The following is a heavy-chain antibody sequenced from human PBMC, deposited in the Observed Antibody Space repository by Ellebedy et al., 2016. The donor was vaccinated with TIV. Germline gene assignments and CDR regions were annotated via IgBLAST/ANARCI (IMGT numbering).Heavy chain of an antibody. CDR1: GGSISSGSYY. J-gene: IGHJ6*03. V-gene: IGHV4-61*02. CDR2: IYRSGST. CDR3: ARAVLSSGDYDYYSYYYMDV. D-gene: IGHD3-22*01. Sequence: SETLSLXXTVSGGSISSGSYYWSWIRQPAGKGLEWIGRIYRSGSTNYNPSLKSRVTMSVDTSKNQFSLKLSSLTAADTAVYFRARAVLSSGDYDYYSYYYMDVWGKGTTVTVSS.